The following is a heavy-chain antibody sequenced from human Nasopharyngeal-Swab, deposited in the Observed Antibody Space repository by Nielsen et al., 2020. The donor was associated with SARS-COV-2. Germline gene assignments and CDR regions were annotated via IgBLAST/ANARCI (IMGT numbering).Heavy chain of an antibody. CDR1: GGTFSSYA. Sequence: SVKVSCKASGGTFSSYAISWVRQAPGQRLEWMGGIFPIFGTSNYAQKFQGRVTITADESTSTAYMELSSLRSEDTAVYYCARDLYGSGSYNFGALDIWGQGTMVTVSS. J-gene: IGHJ3*02. V-gene: IGHV1-69*13. CDR2: IFPIFGTS. CDR3: ARDLYGSGSYNFGALDI. D-gene: IGHD3-10*01.